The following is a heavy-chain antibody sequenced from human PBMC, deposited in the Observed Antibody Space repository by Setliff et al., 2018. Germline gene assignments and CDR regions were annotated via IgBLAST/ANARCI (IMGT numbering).Heavy chain of an antibody. D-gene: IGHD3-3*01. CDR2: IDYSGST. CDR1: GGSISSYY. V-gene: IGHV4-59*01. CDR3: ARGYYNFLSGYYTPYYFDY. J-gene: IGHJ4*02. Sequence: SETLSLTCTVSGGSISSYYWSWIRQPPGKGLEWIGYIDYSGSTNYNPSLKSRVTISLDTSKNQFSLQLSSVTAADTAVYYCARGYYNFLSGYYTPYYFDYWGQGTLVTVSS.